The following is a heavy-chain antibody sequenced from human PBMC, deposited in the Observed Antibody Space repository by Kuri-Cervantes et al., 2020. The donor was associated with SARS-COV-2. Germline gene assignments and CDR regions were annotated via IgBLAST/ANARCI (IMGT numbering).Heavy chain of an antibody. CDR3: ARRGDDPYYYGMDV. J-gene: IGHJ6*02. D-gene: IGHD3-16*01. V-gene: IGHV3-21*01. CDR2: ISSSSSYI. CDR1: GFTFSSYA. Sequence: GGSLRLSCAVSGFTFSSYAMHWVRQAPGKGLEWVSSISSSSSYIYYADSVKGRFTISRDNAKNSLYLQMNSLRAEDTAVYYCARRGDDPYYYGMDVWGQGTTVTVSS.